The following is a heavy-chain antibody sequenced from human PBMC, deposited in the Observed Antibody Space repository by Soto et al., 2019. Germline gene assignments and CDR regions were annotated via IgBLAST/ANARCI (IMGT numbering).Heavy chain of an antibody. Sequence: QVQLVESGGGVVQPGRSLRLSCVASGFSFSFASHALNWVRQAPGKGLEWVAVISFDGGNKFYADSVKGRVTISRDNSKNTLYLEMSTPRPDETAVYYCAKMAAGTGAYLHSWGQGTLVSVSS. CDR3: AKMAAGTGAYLHS. CDR1: GFSFSFASHA. J-gene: IGHJ4*02. CDR2: ISFDGGNK. D-gene: IGHD1-1*01. V-gene: IGHV3-30-3*02.